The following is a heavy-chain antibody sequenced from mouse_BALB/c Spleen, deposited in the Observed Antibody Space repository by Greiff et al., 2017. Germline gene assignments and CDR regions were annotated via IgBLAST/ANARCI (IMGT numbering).Heavy chain of an antibody. V-gene: IGHV2-9*02. CDR3: ATYDGYPYYFDY. CDR2: IWAGGST. CDR1: GFSLTSYG. J-gene: IGHJ2*01. Sequence: VQRVESGPGLVAPSQSLSITCTVSGFSLTSYGVHWVRQPPGKGLEWLGVIWAGGSTNYNSALMSRLSISKDNSKSQVFLKMNSRQTDDTAMYYCATYDGYPYYFDYWGQGTTLTVSS. D-gene: IGHD2-3*01.